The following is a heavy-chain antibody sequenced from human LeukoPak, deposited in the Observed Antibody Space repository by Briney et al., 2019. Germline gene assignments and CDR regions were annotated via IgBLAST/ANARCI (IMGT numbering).Heavy chain of an antibody. D-gene: IGHD1-26*01. CDR2: VITHSGAT. J-gene: IGHJ4*02. V-gene: IGHV1-2*02. Sequence: GPVKVSLKAFGKSFTAHYIHWGRQGPGQGLWWMGWVITHSGATNLAQKFQGRVTMTRDTSITTAYMELSSLRSDDTALYFCARGGTHHGFDYWGQGSLVTVSS. CDR1: GKSFTAHY. CDR3: ARGGTHHGFDY.